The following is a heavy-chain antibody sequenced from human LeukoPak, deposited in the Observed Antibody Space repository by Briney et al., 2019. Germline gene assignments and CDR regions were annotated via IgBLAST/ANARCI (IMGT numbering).Heavy chain of an antibody. CDR2: ISYDGSNK. CDR1: GFTFSSYG. J-gene: IGHJ4*02. Sequence: GGSLRLSCAASGFTFSSYGMHWVRQAPGKGLEWVAVISYDGSNKYYADSVKGRFTISRDNSKNTLYLQMNSLRAGDTAVYYCARGRFWGAGYYFDYWGQGTLVTVSS. V-gene: IGHV3-30*03. D-gene: IGHD3-16*01. CDR3: ARGRFWGAGYYFDY.